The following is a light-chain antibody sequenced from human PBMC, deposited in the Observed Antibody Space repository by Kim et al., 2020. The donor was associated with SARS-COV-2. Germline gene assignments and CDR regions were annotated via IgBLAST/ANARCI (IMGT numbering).Light chain of an antibody. CDR3: QVWDSSLYV. CDR1: NIGSKN. CDR2: RDS. J-gene: IGLJ1*01. V-gene: IGLV3-9*01. Sequence: SYELTQPLSVSVALGQTARITWGGNNIGSKNVHWYQQKPGQAPVLVIYRDSNLPSGVPERSSGSNSGNTATLTISRAQAGDEADYYCQVWDSSLYVFGT.